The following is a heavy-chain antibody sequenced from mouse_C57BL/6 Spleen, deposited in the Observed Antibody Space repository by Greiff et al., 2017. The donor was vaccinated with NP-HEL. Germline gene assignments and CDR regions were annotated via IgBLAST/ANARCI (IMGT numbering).Heavy chain of an antibody. V-gene: IGHV3-1*01. J-gene: IGHJ2*01. CDR2: ISYSGST. CDR3: ARRGGEGDYFDY. CDR1: GYSITSGYD. Sequence: DVHLVESGPGMVKPSQSLSLTCTVTGYSITSGYDWHWIRHFPGNKLEWMGYISYSGSTNYNPSLKSRISITHDTSKNHFFLKLNSVTTEDTATYYCARRGGEGDYFDYWGQGTTLTVSS.